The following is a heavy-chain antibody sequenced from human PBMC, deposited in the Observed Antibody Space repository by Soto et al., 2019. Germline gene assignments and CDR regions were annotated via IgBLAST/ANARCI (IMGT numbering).Heavy chain of an antibody. V-gene: IGHV1-18*01. Sequence: SVKVSCKDSGYTFTSYVISWVRPAPAQGLEWMGWISAYNGNTNYAQKLQGRVTMTTDKSTNTAYMELRSLRSDDTAVYYCARTQWLVSSYYYGMDVWGQVPKVTFSS. D-gene: IGHD6-19*01. CDR1: GYTFTSYV. CDR3: ARTQWLVSSYYYGMDV. J-gene: IGHJ6*02. CDR2: ISAYNGNT.